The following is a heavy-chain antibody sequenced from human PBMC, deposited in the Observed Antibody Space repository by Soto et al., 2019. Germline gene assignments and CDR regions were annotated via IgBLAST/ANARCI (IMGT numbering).Heavy chain of an antibody. CDR2: ISSSSYI. D-gene: IGHD5-12*01. CDR1: GFTFSSYS. J-gene: IGHJ6*02. CDR3: ARGGLKGGYDFPQPMDV. V-gene: IGHV3-21*01. Sequence: GGSLRLSCAASGFTFSSYSINWVRQAPGKGLEWVSSISSSSYIYYADSVKGRFTISRDNAKNSLYLQMNSLRAEDTAVYYCARGGLKGGYDFPQPMDVWGQGTTVTVSS.